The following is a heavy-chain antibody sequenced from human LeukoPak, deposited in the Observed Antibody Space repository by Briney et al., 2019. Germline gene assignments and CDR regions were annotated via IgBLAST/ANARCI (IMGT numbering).Heavy chain of an antibody. Sequence: GGSLRLSCAASGFTVSSNYMSWVRQAPGQGLEWVSVIYSGGSTYYADSVKGRFTISRDNSKNTLYLQMNSLRAEDTAVYDCARSGFPYGSGSPIDYWGQGTLVTVSS. CDR2: IYSGGST. J-gene: IGHJ4*02. V-gene: IGHV3-53*01. CDR3: ARSGFPYGSGSPIDY. CDR1: GFTVSSNY. D-gene: IGHD3-10*01.